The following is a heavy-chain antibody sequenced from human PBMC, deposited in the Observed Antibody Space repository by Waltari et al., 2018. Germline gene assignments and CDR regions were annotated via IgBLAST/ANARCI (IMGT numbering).Heavy chain of an antibody. D-gene: IGHD5-12*01. CDR2: ISSGSITI. CDR3: ARQIVAGRNGFDY. Sequence: EVHLVASGGGLVQPEGSLTISCSESGYPFGDSPMSWVRQAPGKGLEWVSHISSGSITIYYADSVKGRFTISRDNAKNTLYLQMNSLTVEDTAVYYCARQIVAGRNGFDYWGQGTLVTVSS. J-gene: IGHJ4*02. CDR1: GYPFGDSP. V-gene: IGHV3-48*01.